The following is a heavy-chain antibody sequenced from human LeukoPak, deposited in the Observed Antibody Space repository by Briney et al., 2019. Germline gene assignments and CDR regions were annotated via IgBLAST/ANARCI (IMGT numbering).Heavy chain of an antibody. CDR2: ISNSDSTT. CDR3: ARAAYYYDSSGYLWYFDL. V-gene: IGHV3-48*01. J-gene: IGHJ2*01. Sequence: GGSLRLSCAASGFKFDNYKMSWVRQAPGKGLEWVSYISNSDSTTSYADSVKGRFTISRDNSKNTLYLQMNSLRAEDTAVYYCARAAYYYDSSGYLWYFDLWGRGTLVTVSS. D-gene: IGHD3-22*01. CDR1: GFKFDNYK.